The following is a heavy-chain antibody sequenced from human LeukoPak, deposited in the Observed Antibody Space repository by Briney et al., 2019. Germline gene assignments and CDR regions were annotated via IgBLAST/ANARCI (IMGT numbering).Heavy chain of an antibody. Sequence: ETLSLTCTVSGGSISSGGYYWSWIRQHPGKGLEWVANIKQDGSEKFYVDSVKGRFTISRDNAKNSLFLQMNSLRAEDTAVYYCAGDSRGYYTFDYWGQGTLVTVSS. CDR2: IKQDGSEK. J-gene: IGHJ4*02. CDR3: AGDSRGYYTFDY. V-gene: IGHV3-7*03. D-gene: IGHD3-3*01. CDR1: GGSISSGGYY.